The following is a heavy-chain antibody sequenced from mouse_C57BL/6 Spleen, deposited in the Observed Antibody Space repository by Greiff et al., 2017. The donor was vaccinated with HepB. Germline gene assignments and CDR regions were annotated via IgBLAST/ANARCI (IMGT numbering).Heavy chain of an antibody. CDR2: INPNNGGT. D-gene: IGHD1-1*01. CDR3: ARSYYYGSSYD. V-gene: IGHV1-22*01. CDR1: GYTFTDYN. J-gene: IGHJ2*01. Sequence: EVQLQESGPELVKPGASVKMSCKASGYTFTDYNMHWVKQSHGKSLEWIGYINPNNGGTSYNQKFKGKATLTVNKSSSTAYMELRSLTSEDSAVYYCARSYYYGSSYDWGQGTTLTVSS.